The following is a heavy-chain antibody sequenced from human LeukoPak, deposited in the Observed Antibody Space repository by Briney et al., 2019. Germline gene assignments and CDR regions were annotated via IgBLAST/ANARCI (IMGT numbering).Heavy chain of an antibody. Sequence: GGSLRLSCVASGINFRSSGMHWVRQAPGKGLEWVTFIQNDGGDKHYANSVKGRFTISRDTAKNTVYLHMNSLRVDDSALYYWERGGGRGALGRFDYWGQGTLVTVSS. V-gene: IGHV3-30*02. CDR2: IQNDGGDK. J-gene: IGHJ4*02. D-gene: IGHD1-26*01. CDR3: ERGGGRGALGRFDY. CDR1: GINFRSSG.